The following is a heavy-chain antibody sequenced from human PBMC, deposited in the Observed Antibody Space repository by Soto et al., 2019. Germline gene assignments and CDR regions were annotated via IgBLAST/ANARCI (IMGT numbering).Heavy chain of an antibody. V-gene: IGHV4-4*02. J-gene: IGHJ5*02. CDR3: ARGSTTVVTPNWFDP. CDR1: GGSISSNNL. D-gene: IGHD4-17*01. CDR2: IYHSGSA. Sequence: SETLSLTCAVSGGSISSNNLWSWVRQPPGQGLEWIGEIYHSGSANYNPSLKSRVIISVDKSKNQFSLKLNSVIAADTAVYYCARGSTTVVTPNWFDPWGQGTLVTVSS.